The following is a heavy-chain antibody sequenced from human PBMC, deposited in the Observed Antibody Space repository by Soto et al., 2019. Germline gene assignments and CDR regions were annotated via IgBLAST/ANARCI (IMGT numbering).Heavy chain of an antibody. CDR1: GSSISSSSYY. CDR3: ARRRRFGGEIDS. CDR2: IYYSGST. Sequence: SETLSLTCTVSGSSISSSSYYWRWIRQPPGKGLEWIGSIYYSGSTYYNPSLKSRVTISVDTSKNQFSLKLSSVTAADTAVYYCARRRRFGGEIDSWGQGTLVTVSS. D-gene: IGHD3-10*01. V-gene: IGHV4-39*01. J-gene: IGHJ4*02.